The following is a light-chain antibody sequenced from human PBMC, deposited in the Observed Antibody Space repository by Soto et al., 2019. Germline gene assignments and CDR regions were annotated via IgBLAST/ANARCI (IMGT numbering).Light chain of an antibody. Sequence: DIVVTQSPLSLPVTPGEPASISCRSSQSLLHINGYNYLDWYLQKPGQSPQLLIYLASSRASGVPDRFSGSGSGTDFTLKISRVEAEDFGVCYCIQTLQTPFTFGGGTKVDIK. CDR3: IQTLQTPFT. V-gene: IGKV2-28*01. J-gene: IGKJ4*01. CDR1: QSLLHINGYNY. CDR2: LAS.